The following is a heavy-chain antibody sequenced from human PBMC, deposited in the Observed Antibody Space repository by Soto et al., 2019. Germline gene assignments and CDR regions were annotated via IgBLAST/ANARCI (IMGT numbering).Heavy chain of an antibody. CDR2: ISYDGSNK. D-gene: IGHD2-15*01. Sequence: GGSLRLSCAASGFALSTYGMHWVRQAPGKGLEWVAVISYDGSNKFYADSVEGRFTISRDNSKNTLFLQVNSLTAEDTAIYYCAKDPYSYTDTAYYYYGLDVWGQGTTVTVSS. CDR1: GFALSTYG. V-gene: IGHV3-30*18. CDR3: AKDPYSYTDTAYYYYGLDV. J-gene: IGHJ6*02.